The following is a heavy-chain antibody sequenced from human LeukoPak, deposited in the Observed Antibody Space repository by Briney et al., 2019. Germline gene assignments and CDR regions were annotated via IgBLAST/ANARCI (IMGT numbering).Heavy chain of an antibody. V-gene: IGHV3-9*01. CDR1: GFTFDDYA. CDR3: ARDRPHSGYDFDY. CDR2: ISWNSGSI. J-gene: IGHJ4*02. D-gene: IGHD5-12*01. Sequence: GGSLRLSCAASGFTFDDYAMHWVRQAPGKGLEWVSGISWNSGSIGYADSVKGRFTISRDNAKNSLYLQMKSLRAEDTAICYCARDRPHSGYDFDYWDQGTLVTVSS.